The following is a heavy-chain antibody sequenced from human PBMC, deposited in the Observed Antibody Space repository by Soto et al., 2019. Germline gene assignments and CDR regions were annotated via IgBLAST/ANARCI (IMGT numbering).Heavy chain of an antibody. CDR2: TYYRSKWYN. V-gene: IGHV6-1*01. J-gene: IGHJ6*02. D-gene: IGHD3-22*01. CDR3: ARVGGPHYYDSSGYALPQGCYGMDV. Sequence: PSQTLSLTCAISGDSLSSNSAAWNCIRHSPSRGLEWLGRTYYRSKWYNHYPVSVKSRITINPHTSENQFSLQLNSVTPEETAVYYSARVGGPHYYDSSGYALPQGCYGMDVWGQGTTVTVSS. CDR1: GDSLSSNSAA.